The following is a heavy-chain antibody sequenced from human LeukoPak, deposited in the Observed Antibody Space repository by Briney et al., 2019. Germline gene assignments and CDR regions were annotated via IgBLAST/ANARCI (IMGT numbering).Heavy chain of an antibody. CDR1: GGSISGHY. J-gene: IGHJ4*02. CDR2: IHYSGST. Sequence: SETLPLTCTVSGGSISGHYWSWIRQPPGKGLEWIGYIHYSGSTKYNPSLKSRVTISVDKAKDQFSLKVSSVTAADTAVYYCAREIHYYGSGSYDYWGQGTLVTVSS. CDR3: AREIHYYGSGSYDY. V-gene: IGHV4-59*11. D-gene: IGHD3-10*01.